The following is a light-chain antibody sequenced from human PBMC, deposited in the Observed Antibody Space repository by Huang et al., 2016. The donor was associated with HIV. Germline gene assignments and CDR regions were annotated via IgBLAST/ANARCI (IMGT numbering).Light chain of an antibody. CDR3: QQYSTSSYT. J-gene: IGKJ2*01. CDR1: QIVRNNY. Sequence: IVLTQSPATLSLSPGERATLTCGASQIVRNNYLAWYQQKPGLAPRLLIYDAHVRATGIPDRFSGSGSGTDFTLTISRLETEDFAMYYCQQYSTSSYTFGQGTKVDI. V-gene: IGKV3D-20*01. CDR2: DAH.